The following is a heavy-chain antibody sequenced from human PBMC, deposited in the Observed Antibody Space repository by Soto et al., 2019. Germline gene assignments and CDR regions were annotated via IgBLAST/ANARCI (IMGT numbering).Heavy chain of an antibody. J-gene: IGHJ3*02. CDR1: GYTFTSYG. CDR2: ISDYNGNT. CDR3: ARDPSYGFHAFDI. V-gene: IGHV1-18*01. Sequence: QVKLVQSGAEVKKPGASVKVSCKASGYTFTSYGISWVRQAPGQGLEWMGWISDYNGNTNYAQKVQGRVNMTTDTSTSTSYMELSSLRSDDTAVHYCARDPSYGFHAFDIWGQGTMVTFAS. D-gene: IGHD5-18*01.